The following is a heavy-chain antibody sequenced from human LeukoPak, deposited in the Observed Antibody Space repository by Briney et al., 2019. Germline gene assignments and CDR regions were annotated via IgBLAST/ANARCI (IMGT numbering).Heavy chain of an antibody. J-gene: IGHJ6*02. CDR2: ISSSSSYI. Sequence: PGGSLRLSCAASGSTFSSYSMNWVRQAPGKGLEWVSSISSSSSYIYYADSVKGRFTISRDNAKNSLYLQMNSLRAEDTAVYYCARSSAWELLQPSDYYGMDVWGQGTTVTVPS. CDR3: ARSSAWELLQPSDYYGMDV. D-gene: IGHD1-26*01. CDR1: GSTFSSYS. V-gene: IGHV3-21*04.